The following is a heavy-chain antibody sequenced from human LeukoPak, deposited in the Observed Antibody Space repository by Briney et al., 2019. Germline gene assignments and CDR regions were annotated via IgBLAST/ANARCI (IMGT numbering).Heavy chain of an antibody. CDR1: GFTFSSYA. J-gene: IGHJ4*02. CDR3: ARGHTMVRGVILAY. CDR2: ISYGGSNK. D-gene: IGHD3-10*01. V-gene: IGHV3-30-3*01. Sequence: GRSLRLSCAASGFTFSSYAMHWVRQAPGKGLEWVAVISYGGSNKYYADSVKGRFTISRDNSKNTLYLQMNSLRAEDTAVYYCARGHTMVRGVILAYWGQGTLVTVSS.